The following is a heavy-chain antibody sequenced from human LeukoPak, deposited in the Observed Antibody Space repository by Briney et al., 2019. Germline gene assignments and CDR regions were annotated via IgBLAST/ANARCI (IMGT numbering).Heavy chain of an antibody. V-gene: IGHV4-34*01. CDR3: ARGGTIFGVVLFDP. CDR1: GGSLSGYY. J-gene: IGHJ5*02. CDR2: INRSGST. Sequence: SETLSLTCAVYGGSLSGYYWSWIRQPPGKGLEWIGEINRSGSTNYNPSLKSRVTISVDTSKNQFSLKLSSVTAADTAVYYCARGGTIFGVVLFDPWGQGTLVTVSS. D-gene: IGHD3-3*01.